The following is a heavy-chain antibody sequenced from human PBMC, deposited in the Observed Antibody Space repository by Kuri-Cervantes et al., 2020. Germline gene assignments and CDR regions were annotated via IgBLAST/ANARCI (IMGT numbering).Heavy chain of an antibody. J-gene: IGHJ3*02. Sequence: GESLKISCAASGFTFSSYAMSWVRQAPGKGLEWVSAISGSGGSTYYADSVKGRFTISRENAKNSLYLQMNSLRAGDTAVYYCARAMMWSSDAFDIWGQGTMVTVSS. D-gene: IGHD3-22*01. CDR3: ARAMMWSSDAFDI. CDR1: GFTFSSYA. V-gene: IGHV3-23*01. CDR2: ISGSGGST.